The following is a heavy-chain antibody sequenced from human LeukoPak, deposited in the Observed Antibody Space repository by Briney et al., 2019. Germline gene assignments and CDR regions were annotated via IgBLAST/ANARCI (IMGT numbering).Heavy chain of an antibody. CDR2: ISGSGGST. CDR3: ARDPTYDSSGYPDC. V-gene: IGHV3-23*01. Sequence: GGSLRLSCAASGFTFSSYAMSWVRQAPGKGLEWVSAISGSGGSTYYADSVKGRFTISRDNSKNTLYLQMNNLRTEDTAVYYCARDPTYDSSGYPDCWGQGTLVTVSS. CDR1: GFTFSSYA. J-gene: IGHJ4*02. D-gene: IGHD3-22*01.